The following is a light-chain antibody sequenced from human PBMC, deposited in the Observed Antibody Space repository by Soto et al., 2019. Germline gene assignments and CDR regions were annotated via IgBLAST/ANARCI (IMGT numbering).Light chain of an antibody. V-gene: IGLV1-40*01. CDR3: QSTDSSLSGSV. J-gene: IGLJ3*02. CDR1: SSNIGAGYG. Sequence: QSVLTQPPSVSGAPGQRVTISCTGSSSNIGAGYGVHWYQHLPGTAPKLLVYGDSNRPSGVPDRFSGSKSGTSASLAITGLRAEDDAIYYCQSTDSSLSGSVFGGGTKVTVL. CDR2: GDS.